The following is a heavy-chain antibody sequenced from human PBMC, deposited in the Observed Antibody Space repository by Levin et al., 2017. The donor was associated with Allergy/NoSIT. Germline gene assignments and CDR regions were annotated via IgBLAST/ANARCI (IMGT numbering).Heavy chain of an antibody. CDR1: GFTFSSYW. Sequence: SGGSLRLSCAASGFTFSSYWMHWVRQAPGKGLVWVSRIIVDGSSTRYADSVKGRFTISRDNAKNTLYLQMNSLRAEDTAVYYCARSLSGAFDSWGQGTMVTVSS. CDR2: IIVDGSST. D-gene: IGHD3-10*01. V-gene: IGHV3-74*01. J-gene: IGHJ3*02. CDR3: ARSLSGAFDS.